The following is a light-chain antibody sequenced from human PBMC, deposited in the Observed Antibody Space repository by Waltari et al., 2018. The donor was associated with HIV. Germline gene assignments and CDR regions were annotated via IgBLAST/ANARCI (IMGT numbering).Light chain of an antibody. V-gene: IGLV3-19*01. Sequence: SSELTQVPAVSVALGQTVRITCQGDSLSTYYASWYQQKPGQAPRLGFYGKNSRPSGIADRFSGSSSGNTASLTVTGAQAEDEADYYCNSRDSSGNPVVFGGGTKLTVL. CDR1: SLSTYY. J-gene: IGLJ2*01. CDR3: NSRDSSGNPVV. CDR2: GKN.